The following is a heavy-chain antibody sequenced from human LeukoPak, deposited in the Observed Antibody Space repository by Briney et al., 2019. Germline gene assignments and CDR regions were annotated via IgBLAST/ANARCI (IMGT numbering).Heavy chain of an antibody. V-gene: IGHV3-23*01. Sequence: GGSLRLSCAASGFTFSSYAMTWVRQAPGKGLGWVAGISSGDRTFHAESVKGRFTISRDKSKDTLYLQMNSLRAEDTAVYYCAKDATASPYFHWFDNWGQGTQVIVSS. D-gene: IGHD3-9*01. CDR3: AKDATASPYFHWFDN. CDR2: ISSGDRT. J-gene: IGHJ4*02. CDR1: GFTFSSYA.